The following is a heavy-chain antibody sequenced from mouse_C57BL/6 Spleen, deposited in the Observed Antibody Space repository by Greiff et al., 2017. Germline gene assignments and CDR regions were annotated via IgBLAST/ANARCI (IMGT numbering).Heavy chain of an antibody. V-gene: IGHV3-6*01. CDR1: GYSITSGYY. Sequence: EVQLQQSGPGLVKPSQSLSLTCSVTGYSITSGYYWNWIRQFPGNKLEWMGYISYDGSNNYNPSLKNRISITRDTSKNQFFLKLNSVTTEDTATYYCAREGTYDGYYGYWGQGTTLTVSS. CDR3: AREGTYDGYYGY. D-gene: IGHD2-3*01. CDR2: ISYDGSN. J-gene: IGHJ2*01.